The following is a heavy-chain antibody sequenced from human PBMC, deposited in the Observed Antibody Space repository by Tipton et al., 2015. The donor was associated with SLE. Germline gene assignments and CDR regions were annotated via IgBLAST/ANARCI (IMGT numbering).Heavy chain of an antibody. D-gene: IGHD3-10*01. CDR2: IYPGDSDT. CDR3: ARPNTMVRGLTAFDI. J-gene: IGHJ3*02. CDR1: GYSFTSYW. Sequence: VQLVQSGAEVKKPGESLKISCKGSGYSFTSYWIGWVRQMPGKGLEWMGIIYPGDSDTRYSPSFQGQVTISADKPISTAYLQWSSLKASDTAMYYCARPNTMVRGLTAFDIWGQGTMVSVSS. V-gene: IGHV5-51*04.